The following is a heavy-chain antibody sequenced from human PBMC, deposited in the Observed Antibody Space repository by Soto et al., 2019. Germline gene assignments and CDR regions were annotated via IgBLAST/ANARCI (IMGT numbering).Heavy chain of an antibody. CDR3: ARETDSSSWYLSMHY. CDR1: GFTFSSYD. V-gene: IGHV3-33*01. J-gene: IGHJ4*02. Sequence: QVQLVESGGGVVQPGRSLSLSCAASGFTFSSYDMHWVRQAPGKGLEWVAVIWYDGSNKYYADSVKGRFTISRDNSKNTLYLQMNSLRAEDTAVYYCARETDSSSWYLSMHYWGQGTLVTGSS. D-gene: IGHD6-13*01. CDR2: IWYDGSNK.